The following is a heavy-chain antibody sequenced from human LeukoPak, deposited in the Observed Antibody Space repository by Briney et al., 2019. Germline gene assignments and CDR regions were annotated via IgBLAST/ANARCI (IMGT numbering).Heavy chain of an antibody. J-gene: IGHJ4*02. CDR2: IIPIFGTA. D-gene: IGHD2-8*01. V-gene: IGHV1-69*13. Sequence: SVKVSCKASGGTFSSYAISWVRQAPGQGLEWMGGIIPIFGTANYAQKFQGRVTITADESTRAAYVELSRLTSDETDVYDCARGYARTYRQPGFDFWGQGTLVTVSA. CDR1: GGTFSSYA. CDR3: ARGYARTYRQPGFDF.